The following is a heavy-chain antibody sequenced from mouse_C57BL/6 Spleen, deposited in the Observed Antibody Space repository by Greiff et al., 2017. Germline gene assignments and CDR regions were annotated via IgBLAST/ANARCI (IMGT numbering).Heavy chain of an antibody. CDR1: GFTFSSYA. Sequence: DVMLVESGEGLVKPGGSLKLSCAASGFTFSSYAMSWVRQTPEKRLEWVAYISSGGDYIYYADTVKGRFTISRDNARNTLYLQMSSLKSEDTAMYYCTRGDYGNFHWYFDVWGTGTTVTVSS. CDR2: ISSGGDYI. CDR3: TRGDYGNFHWYFDV. D-gene: IGHD2-1*01. V-gene: IGHV5-9-1*02. J-gene: IGHJ1*03.